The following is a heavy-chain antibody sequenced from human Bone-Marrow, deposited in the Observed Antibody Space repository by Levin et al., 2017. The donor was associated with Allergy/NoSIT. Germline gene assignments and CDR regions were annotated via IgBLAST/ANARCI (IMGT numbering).Heavy chain of an antibody. Sequence: PGESLKISCTMSGLSFSTYGIHWVRQAPGKGLEWVAVIWNDGTNRYYADSVEGRFIISTDGSKKTLNLEMSSLRVEDTAVYYCAAYNSFSMIVNHWGQGTLVTVSS. CDR2: IWNDGTNR. CDR1: GLSFSTYG. J-gene: IGHJ4*02. CDR3: AAYNSFSMIVNH. D-gene: IGHD3-22*01. V-gene: IGHV3-33*01.